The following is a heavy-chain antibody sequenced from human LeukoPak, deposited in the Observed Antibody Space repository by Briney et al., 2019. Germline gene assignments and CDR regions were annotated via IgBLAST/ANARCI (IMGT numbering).Heavy chain of an antibody. J-gene: IGHJ4*02. CDR3: ARGRGYSYGSPLGY. CDR2: IYYTGST. Sequence: PSETLSLTCTVSRGSISSLYWSWIRQPPGKGLEWIGNIYYTGSTNYNPSLKSRVTISVDTSKNRFSLKLSSVTAADTAVYYCARGRGYSYGSPLGYWGQGSLVTVSS. D-gene: IGHD5-18*01. CDR1: RGSISSLY. V-gene: IGHV4-59*11.